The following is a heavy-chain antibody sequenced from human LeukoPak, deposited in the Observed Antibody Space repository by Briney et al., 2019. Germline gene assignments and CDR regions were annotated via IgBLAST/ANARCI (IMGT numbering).Heavy chain of an antibody. D-gene: IGHD3-3*01. CDR1: GGTFSSYA. J-gene: IGHJ4*02. Sequence: SVKVSCKASGGTFSSYAISWVRQAPGQGLEGMGGIIPIFGTANYAQKFQGRVTITTDESTSTAYMELSSLRSDDTAVYYCARDSYDFWSGYYEPWSPDYRGQGTLVTVSS. CDR3: ARDSYDFWSGYYEPWSPDY. V-gene: IGHV1-69*05. CDR2: IIPIFGTA.